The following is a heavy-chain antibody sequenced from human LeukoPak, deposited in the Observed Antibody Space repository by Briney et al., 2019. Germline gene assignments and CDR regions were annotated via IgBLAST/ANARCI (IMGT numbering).Heavy chain of an antibody. CDR3: AKCFWSGYYTGYYFDY. V-gene: IGHV3-23*01. Sequence: PGGSLRLSCAASGFTFSSYAMGWVRQAPGKGLEWVSAISGSGGSTYYADSVKGRFTISRDNSKNTLYLQMNSLRAEDTAVYYCAKCFWSGYYTGYYFDYWGQGTLVTVSS. J-gene: IGHJ4*02. CDR1: GFTFSSYA. CDR2: ISGSGGST. D-gene: IGHD3-3*01.